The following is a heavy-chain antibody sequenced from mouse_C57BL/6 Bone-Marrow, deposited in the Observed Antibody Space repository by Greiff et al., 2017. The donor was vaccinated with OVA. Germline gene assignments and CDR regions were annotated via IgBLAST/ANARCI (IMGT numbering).Heavy chain of an antibody. CDR3: ARWGLRPFAY. CDR2: INPSDSYT. V-gene: IGHV1-50*01. Sequence: VQLQQPGAELVKPGASVKLSCKASGYTFTSYWMPWVKQRPGQGLEWIGEINPSDSYTNYNQKFKGPATLTVDTSSSTAYMQLSSLTSEDSAVYYCARWGLRPFAYWGQGTLVTVSA. CDR1: GYTFTSYW. D-gene: IGHD3-2*02. J-gene: IGHJ3*01.